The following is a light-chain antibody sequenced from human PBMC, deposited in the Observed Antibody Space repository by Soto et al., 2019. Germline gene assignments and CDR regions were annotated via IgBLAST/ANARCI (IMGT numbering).Light chain of an antibody. V-gene: IGLV2-14*03. CDR3: SSYASSSTS. J-gene: IGLJ1*01. CDR2: EVS. Sequence: QSVLTQPASASGSPGQSITISCTGTSSDVGGYNYVSWYQQHPGKAPKLMIYEVSNRPSGVSHRFSGSKSGNTASLTISGLQAEDEADYYCSSYASSSTSFGTGTKVTAL. CDR1: SSDVGGYNY.